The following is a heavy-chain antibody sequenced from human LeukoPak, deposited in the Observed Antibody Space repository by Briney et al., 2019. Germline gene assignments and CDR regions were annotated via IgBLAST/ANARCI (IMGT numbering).Heavy chain of an antibody. CDR1: GFIFSVSA. D-gene: IGHD2-2*01. V-gene: IGHV3-73*01. J-gene: IGHJ4*02. CDR3: TRLPTCSSTTCPFDY. CDR2: IRGKANSYAT. Sequence: GESVKLSRAASGFIFSVSAIHWVRQASAKGLEWVSRIRGKANSYATADVASVNGRVTISRDDSKNTAYLQMNSLKTEDTAVYYCTRLPTCSSTTCPFDYWGQGTLVTVSS.